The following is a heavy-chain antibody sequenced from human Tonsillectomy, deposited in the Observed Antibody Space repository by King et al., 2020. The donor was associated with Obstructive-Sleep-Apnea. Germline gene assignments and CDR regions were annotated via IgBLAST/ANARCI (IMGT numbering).Heavy chain of an antibody. CDR2: IRYDGSNK. J-gene: IGHJ6*02. Sequence: VQLVESGGGVVQPGRSLRHSCAASGFTFSNYGMHWVRQAPGKGLEWVAFIRYDGSNKYYGDSVKGRFTISRDNSKNTLYLQMNSLRAEDTAVYYCAKDPTYYDILTGDYYYCGMDVWGQGTTVTVSS. V-gene: IGHV3-30*02. D-gene: IGHD3-9*01. CDR3: AKDPTYYDILTGDYYYCGMDV. CDR1: GFTFSNYG.